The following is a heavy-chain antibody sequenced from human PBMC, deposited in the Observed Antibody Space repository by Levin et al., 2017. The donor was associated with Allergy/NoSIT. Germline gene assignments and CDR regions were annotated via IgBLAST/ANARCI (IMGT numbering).Heavy chain of an antibody. D-gene: IGHD3-22*01. CDR3: ARDFSLSFYYDSSGYDY. Sequence: GGSLRLSCAASGFTFSSYWMSWVRQAPGKGLEWVANIKQDGSGKYYVDSVKGRFTISRDKAKNSLYLQMNSLRAEDTAVYYCARDFSLSFYYDSSGYDYWGQGTLVTVSS. V-gene: IGHV3-7*01. J-gene: IGHJ4*02. CDR2: IKQDGSGK. CDR1: GFTFSSYW.